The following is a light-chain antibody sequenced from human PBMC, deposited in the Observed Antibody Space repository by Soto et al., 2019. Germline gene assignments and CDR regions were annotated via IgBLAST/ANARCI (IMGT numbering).Light chain of an antibody. CDR2: EVT. V-gene: IGLV2-14*01. CDR1: STEVGAYNY. Sequence: QSVLAQPASVSGSPGQSITSACTGSSTEVGAYNYVAWYQQHPGKAPKLIIYEVTNRPSGVSYRFSASKSGNTASLTISGLHSEDEADYYCISYTGKSASYVFGTGTKVTVL. J-gene: IGLJ1*01. CDR3: ISYTGKSASYV.